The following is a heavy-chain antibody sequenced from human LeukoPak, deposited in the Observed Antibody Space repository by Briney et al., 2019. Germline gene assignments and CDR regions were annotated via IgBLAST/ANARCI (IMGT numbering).Heavy chain of an antibody. CDR2: VYHSGST. CDR1: NYPLTSGYY. J-gene: IGHJ4*02. CDR3: ARVELGFDY. D-gene: IGHD7-27*01. V-gene: IGHV4-38-2*02. Sequence: PSETLSLTCTVSNYPLTSGYYWAWIRQPPGKGLEWIGNVYHSGSTYYNPSLKSRVTISVDTSKNQFSLYVNSVTAADTAMYYCARVELGFDYWGQGTLVTVSS.